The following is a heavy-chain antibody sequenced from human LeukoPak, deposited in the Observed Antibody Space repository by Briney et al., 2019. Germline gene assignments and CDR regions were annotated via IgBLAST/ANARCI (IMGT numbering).Heavy chain of an antibody. CDR2: ISWNSGSI. CDR1: GFTFSIYG. J-gene: IGHJ4*02. V-gene: IGHV3-9*01. D-gene: IGHD4-17*01. CDR3: AKEGNGDYFFDY. Sequence: GGSLRLSCAASGFTFSIYGMSWVRQAPGKGLEWVSGISWNSGSIGYADSVKGRFTISRDNAKNSLYLQMNSLRAEDTALYYCAKEGNGDYFFDYWGQGTLVTVSS.